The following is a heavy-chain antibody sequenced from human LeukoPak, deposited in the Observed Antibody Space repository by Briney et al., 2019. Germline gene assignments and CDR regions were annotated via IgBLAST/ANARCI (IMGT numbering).Heavy chain of an antibody. Sequence: SETVSLTCTVSGGSIISSDYHWGWVRQPPGKGLEWIGTISYSGNTDYNPSLRSRVTISVDTSNNQFSLRLGSVTAADTAVYHCARHCCSGPAKRVFDIWGQGAMVTVSS. CDR1: GGSIISSDYH. CDR3: ARHCCSGPAKRVFDI. CDR2: ISYSGNT. J-gene: IGHJ3*02. D-gene: IGHD2-15*01. V-gene: IGHV4-39*01.